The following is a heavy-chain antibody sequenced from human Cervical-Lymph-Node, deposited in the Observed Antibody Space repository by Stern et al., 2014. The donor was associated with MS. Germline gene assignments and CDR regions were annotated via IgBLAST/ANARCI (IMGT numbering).Heavy chain of an antibody. CDR1: GFTFDAYA. Sequence: EVHLVESGGDLVQPGRSLRLSWAASGFTFDAYAMHWVRLAPGKGLEWVSGIGCNACASRYAVAAKGRFAITIDYARTSLYLQLNSRRAEDTALYYCARGKRSGVIGGWGYGLDAWGQGTTVTVSS. CDR2: IGCNACAS. D-gene: IGHD3-16*02. CDR3: ARGKRSGVIGGWGYGLDA. V-gene: IGHV3-9*01. J-gene: IGHJ6*02.